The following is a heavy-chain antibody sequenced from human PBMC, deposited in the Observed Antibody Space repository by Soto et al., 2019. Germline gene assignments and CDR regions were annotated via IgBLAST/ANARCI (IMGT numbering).Heavy chain of an antibody. J-gene: IGHJ6*02. CDR1: GGTFRSYA. D-gene: IGHD1-26*01. Sequence: SVKVSCKASGGTFRSYAISWVRQAPGQGLEWMGGIIPIFGTASYAQKFQGRVTITADESTSTAYMELSSLRSEDTAVYYCARDIVGATRHYYYGMDVWGQGTKVTVSS. V-gene: IGHV1-69*13. CDR3: ARDIVGATRHYYYGMDV. CDR2: IIPIFGTA.